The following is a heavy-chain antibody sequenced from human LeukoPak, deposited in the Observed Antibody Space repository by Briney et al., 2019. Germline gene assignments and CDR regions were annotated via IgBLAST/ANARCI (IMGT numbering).Heavy chain of an antibody. V-gene: IGHV1-18*01. J-gene: IGHJ4*02. D-gene: IGHD3-22*01. CDR3: ARDRGDYDSSGPRGY. CDR1: GYTFTSYG. CDR2: ISAYNGNT. Sequence: ASVKVSCKASGYTFTSYGISWVRQAPGQGLEWMGWISAYNGNTNYAQKLQGRVTMTTDTSTSTAYMELRSLRSDDTAVYYCARDRGDYDSSGPRGYWGQGTLVTVSS.